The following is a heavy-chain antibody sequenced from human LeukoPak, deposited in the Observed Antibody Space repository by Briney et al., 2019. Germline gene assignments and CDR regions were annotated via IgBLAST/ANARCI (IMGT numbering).Heavy chain of an antibody. Sequence: GGSLRLSCAASGFSFKIHAMTWVRQAPGKGLEWVSAISGSGGSTYYADSVKGRFTISRDNSKNTLYLQMNSLRAEDTAVYYCAKDPEGGSYYPSQIQANYFDYWGQGTLVTVSS. CDR1: GFSFKIHA. D-gene: IGHD1-26*01. CDR3: AKDPEGGSYYPSQIQANYFDY. CDR2: ISGSGGST. V-gene: IGHV3-23*01. J-gene: IGHJ4*02.